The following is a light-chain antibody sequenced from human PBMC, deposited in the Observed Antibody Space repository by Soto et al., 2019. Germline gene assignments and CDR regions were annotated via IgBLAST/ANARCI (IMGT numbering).Light chain of an antibody. V-gene: IGLV1-44*01. CDR3: AAWDDSVKGWV. CDR1: SSNIGGNT. CDR2: SNN. J-gene: IGLJ3*02. Sequence: VLTQPPSASGTPGQRVTVSCSGTSSNIGGNTVNWYQQLPGTAPKLLIYSNNKRPSGVPDRLSGSKSGTSASLAISGLQSDDEADYYCAAWDDSVKGWVFGGGTKVTVL.